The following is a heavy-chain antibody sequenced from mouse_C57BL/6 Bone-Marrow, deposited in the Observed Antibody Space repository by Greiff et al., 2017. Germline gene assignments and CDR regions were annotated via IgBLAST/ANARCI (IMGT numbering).Heavy chain of an antibody. CDR2: IWTGGGT. D-gene: IGHD4-1*02. CDR1: GFSLTSYA. J-gene: IGHJ1*03. Sequence: VKLMESGPGLVAPSQSLSITCTVSGFSLTSYAISWVRQPPGKGLEWLGVIWTGGGTNYNSALKSRLSISKDNSKSQVFLKMNSLQTDDTARYYCARNCSTGTDWYFDVWGTGTTVTVSS. CDR3: ARNCSTGTDWYFDV. V-gene: IGHV2-9-1*01.